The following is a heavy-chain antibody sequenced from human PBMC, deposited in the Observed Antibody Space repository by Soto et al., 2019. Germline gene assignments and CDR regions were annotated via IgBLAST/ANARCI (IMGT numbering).Heavy chain of an antibody. Sequence: GASVKVSCKASGYTFTSYGISWVRQAPGQGLEWMGWISAYNGNTNYAQKLQGRVTMTTDTSTSTAYMELRSLRSDDTAVYYCARSPPGRGSSWYDRGRWRPHSKFDYWGQGTLVTVPQ. D-gene: IGHD6-13*01. CDR3: ARSPPGRGSSWYDRGRWRPHSKFDY. CDR2: ISAYNGNT. CDR1: GYTFTSYG. J-gene: IGHJ4*02. V-gene: IGHV1-18*01.